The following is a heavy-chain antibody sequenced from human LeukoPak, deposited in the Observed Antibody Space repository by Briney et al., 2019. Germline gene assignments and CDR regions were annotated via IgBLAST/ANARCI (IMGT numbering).Heavy chain of an antibody. D-gene: IGHD3-22*01. Sequence: PGGSLRLSCAASGFTFSSYAMHWVRQAPGKGLEWVAVISYDGSNKYYADSVKGRFTISRDNAKNSLYLQMNSLRAEDTAVYYCAREVPPYDSYMDVWGKGTTVTVSS. J-gene: IGHJ6*04. CDR2: ISYDGSNK. CDR3: AREVPPYDSYMDV. V-gene: IGHV3-30*04. CDR1: GFTFSSYA.